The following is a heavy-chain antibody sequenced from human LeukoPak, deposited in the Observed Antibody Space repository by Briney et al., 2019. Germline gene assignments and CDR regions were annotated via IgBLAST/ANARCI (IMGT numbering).Heavy chain of an antibody. CDR2: ISPGGGTT. J-gene: IGHJ4*02. CDR1: GFAFGSEA. D-gene: IGHD2-2*01. CDR3: AKGRSGSASWARQIFDN. V-gene: IGHV3-23*01. Sequence: PGGSLRLSCGVSGFAFGSEAMNWVRQSPARGLEWVASISPGGGTTYYADSVKGRFTISRDNSNNTLYVQMSSLRAEDTAVYYCAKGRSGSASWARQIFDNWGQGTLVTVSS.